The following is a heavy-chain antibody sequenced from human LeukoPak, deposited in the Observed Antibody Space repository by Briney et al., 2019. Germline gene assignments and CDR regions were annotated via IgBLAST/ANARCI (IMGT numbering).Heavy chain of an antibody. D-gene: IGHD5-18*01. J-gene: IGHJ3*02. CDR1: GYTFTGYY. Sequence: GASVKVSCKASGYTFTGYYMHWVRQAPGQGLEWMGWINPNSGGTNYAQKFQGRVTMTRDTSISTAYMELSRLRSDDTAVYYCGRDRGYSYGYGAFDIWGQGTMVTVSS. V-gene: IGHV1-2*02. CDR2: INPNSGGT. CDR3: GRDRGYSYGYGAFDI.